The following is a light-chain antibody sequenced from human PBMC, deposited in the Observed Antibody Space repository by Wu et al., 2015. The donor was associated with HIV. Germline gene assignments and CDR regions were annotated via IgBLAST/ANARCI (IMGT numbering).Light chain of an antibody. CDR1: QSVSSN. Sequence: EIVMTQSPATLSVSPGERATLSCRASQSVSSNLAWYQQKPGQAPRLLIYGASTRATGIPARFSGSGSGTEFTLTISSMQSEDFAVYYCQQYNNGPRTFGQGTEGG. J-gene: IGKJ1*01. V-gene: IGKV3-15*01. CDR2: GAS. CDR3: QQYNNGPRT.